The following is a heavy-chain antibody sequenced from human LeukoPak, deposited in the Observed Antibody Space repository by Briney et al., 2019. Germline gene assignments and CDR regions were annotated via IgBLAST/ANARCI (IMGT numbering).Heavy chain of an antibody. CDR3: ARWGAGRTSDY. CDR1: GFTFSSNG. V-gene: IGHV3-33*01. D-gene: IGHD1-26*01. Sequence: PGGSLRLSCAASGFTFSSNGMHWVHQAPGKGLEWVAVIYYDGNTQYYADSVKGRFTISRDNFKNTLFLQMNSLRADDTAVYYCARWGAGRTSDYWGQGTLVTVSS. CDR2: IYYDGNTQ. J-gene: IGHJ4*02.